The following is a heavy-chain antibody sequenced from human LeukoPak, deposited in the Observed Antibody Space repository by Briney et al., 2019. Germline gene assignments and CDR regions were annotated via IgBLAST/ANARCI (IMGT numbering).Heavy chain of an antibody. Sequence: PSETVSLTCTVSVGSISGYYWSWIRQPPGKRLEWIGYIYSSGSTTYNSSLKSRVTISVDTSKNQFSLKLSSVTAADTAVYYCARRAVAENYFDYWGQGTLVTVSS. D-gene: IGHD6-19*01. CDR1: VGSISGYY. V-gene: IGHV4-4*09. CDR3: ARRAVAENYFDY. CDR2: IYSSGST. J-gene: IGHJ4*02.